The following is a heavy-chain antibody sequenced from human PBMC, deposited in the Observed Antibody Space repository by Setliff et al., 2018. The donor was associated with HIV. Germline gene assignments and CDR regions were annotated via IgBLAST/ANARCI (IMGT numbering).Heavy chain of an antibody. J-gene: IGHJ6*03. CDR1: GGTSNTYA. V-gene: IGHV1-69*13. Sequence: GASVKVSCKASGGTSNTYAITWVRQAPGQGLEWMGGISPIFGTANYAQKFQGRVTITADESTTTTYMELNSLRSEDTAVYYCARGGLLRRTVNLLDGTVDYWDYYMDVWGTGTTVTVS. D-gene: IGHD4-17*01. CDR2: ISPIFGTA. CDR3: ARGGLLRRTVNLLDGTVDYWDYYMDV.